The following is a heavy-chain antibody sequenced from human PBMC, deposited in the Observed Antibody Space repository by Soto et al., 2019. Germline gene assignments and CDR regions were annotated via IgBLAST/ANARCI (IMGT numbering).Heavy chain of an antibody. V-gene: IGHV1-18*01. Sequence: QVQLVQSGAEVKKPGASVKVSCKASSYTFTSYGISWVRQAPGQGLEWMGWISAYNGNSTHAQKLQRKCTKTPDTSTSTGYLELRSLRSGDTALCSCARGEGIGDVWGQGTTVTVSS. CDR2: ISAYNGNS. CDR1: SYTFTSYG. D-gene: IGHD6-13*01. J-gene: IGHJ6*02. CDR3: ARGEGIGDV.